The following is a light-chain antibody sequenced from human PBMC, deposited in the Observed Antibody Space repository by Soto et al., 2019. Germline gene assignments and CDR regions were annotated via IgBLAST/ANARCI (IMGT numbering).Light chain of an antibody. CDR1: SSDVGGHNY. V-gene: IGLV2-14*01. CDR2: DVS. CDR3: SSYTSSNSLV. Sequence: QSVLTQPASVSGSPGQSITISCTGTSSDVGGHNYVSWYQQHPGKAPKLMIYDVSNRPSGVSNRFSGSKSGNTASLTISGLQAEGEDDYYCSSYTSSNSLVFGGGTKLTVL. J-gene: IGLJ2*01.